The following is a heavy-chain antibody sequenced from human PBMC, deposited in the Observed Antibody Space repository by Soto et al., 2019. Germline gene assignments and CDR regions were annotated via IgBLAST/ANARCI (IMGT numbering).Heavy chain of an antibody. CDR1: GYTFTGYY. Sequence: ASVKVSFTASGYTFTGYYMHWVRQAPGQGLEWMGWINPNSGGTNYAQKFQGWVTMTRDTSISTAYMEPSRLRSDDTAVYYCARVPNSGSSNWFDPWGQGTLVTVSS. CDR2: INPNSGGT. J-gene: IGHJ5*02. D-gene: IGHD1-26*01. CDR3: ARVPNSGSSNWFDP. V-gene: IGHV1-2*04.